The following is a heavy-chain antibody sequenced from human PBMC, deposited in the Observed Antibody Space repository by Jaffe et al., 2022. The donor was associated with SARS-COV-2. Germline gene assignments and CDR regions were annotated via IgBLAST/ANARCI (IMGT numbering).Heavy chain of an antibody. D-gene: IGHD3-22*01. Sequence: QVQLVQSGAEVKKPGASVKVSCKASGYSFTSYYMHWVRQAPGQGLEWMGIINPSGGSTSYAQKLQGRVTMTRDTSTSTVYMELSSLRSEDTAVYYCARELAQPVGYFAAFDVWGQGTLVTVSS. V-gene: IGHV1-46*04. J-gene: IGHJ3*01. CDR2: INPSGGST. CDR1: GYSFTSYY. CDR3: ARELAQPVGYFAAFDV.